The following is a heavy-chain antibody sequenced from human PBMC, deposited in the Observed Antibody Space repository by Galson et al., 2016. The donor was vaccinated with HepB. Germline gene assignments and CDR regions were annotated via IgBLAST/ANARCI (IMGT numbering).Heavy chain of an antibody. J-gene: IGHJ4*02. CDR2: ISGSGGRT. Sequence: SLRLSCAASGFRFSDYNMNWVRQAPGKGLEWVAAISGSGGRTSYDDSVRGRFTISRDNSKNTLFLRMNSVGVEDTAVYFRAKSGFFGELDKWGQGTGVVVSS. V-gene: IGHV3-23*01. CDR3: AKSGFFGELDK. D-gene: IGHD3-10*01. CDR1: GFRFSDYN.